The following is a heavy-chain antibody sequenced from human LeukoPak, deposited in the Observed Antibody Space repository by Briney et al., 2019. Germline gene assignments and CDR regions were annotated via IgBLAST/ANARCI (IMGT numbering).Heavy chain of an antibody. D-gene: IGHD2-2*02. CDR2: INHSGST. CDR3: ASPFIVVPAAIP. V-gene: IGHV4-34*01. CDR1: GGSFSGYY. J-gene: IGHJ5*02. Sequence: PSETLSLTCAVYGGSFSGYYWSWIRQPPGKGLEWIGEINHSGSTNYNPSLKSRATISVDTSKNQFSLKLSSVTAADTAVYYCASPFIVVPAAIPWGQGTLVTVSS.